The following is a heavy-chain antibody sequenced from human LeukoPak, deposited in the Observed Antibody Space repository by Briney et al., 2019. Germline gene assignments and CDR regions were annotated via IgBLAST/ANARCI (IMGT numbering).Heavy chain of an antibody. CDR2: IYYSGST. D-gene: IGHD2-2*01. CDR1: GGSISSSSYY. Sequence: SETLSLTCTVSGGSISSSSYYWGWLRQPPGKGLKGRGSIYYSGSTYYNPSLKSRVTISVDTSKNQFSLKLSSVTAADTAVYYCARHVSRYQDAFDIWGQGTMVTVSS. V-gene: IGHV4-39*01. J-gene: IGHJ3*02. CDR3: ARHVSRYQDAFDI.